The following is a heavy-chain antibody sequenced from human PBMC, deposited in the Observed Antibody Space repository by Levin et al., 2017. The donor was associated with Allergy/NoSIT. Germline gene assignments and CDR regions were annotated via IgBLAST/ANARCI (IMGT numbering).Heavy chain of an antibody. CDR1: GFTFDDYA. V-gene: IGHV3-9*01. J-gene: IGHJ4*02. CDR3: AKCKSEVSCYFDY. CDR2: ISWNSGSI. D-gene: IGHD2-15*01. Sequence: PGGSLRLSCAASGFTFDDYAMHWVRQAPGKGLEWVSGISWNSGSIGYADSVKGRFTISRDNAKNSLYLQMNSLRAEDTALYYCAKCKSEVSCYFDYWGQGTLVTVSS.